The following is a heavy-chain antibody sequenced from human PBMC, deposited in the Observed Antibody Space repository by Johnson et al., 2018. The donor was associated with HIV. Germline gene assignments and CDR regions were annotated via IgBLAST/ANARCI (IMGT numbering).Heavy chain of an antibody. CDR3: ARGGYNWKFDGFDI. CDR2: IYSGGST. CDR1: GFTFSSYA. Sequence: QVQLVESGGGVVQPGRSLRLSCAASGFTFSSYAMHWVRQAPGKGLEWVAVIYSGGSTYYADSVKGRFTISRDNSKNTLYLQMNSLRAEDTAVYYCARGGYNWKFDGFDIWGQGTMVTVSS. D-gene: IGHD1-20*01. J-gene: IGHJ3*02. V-gene: IGHV3-30*14.